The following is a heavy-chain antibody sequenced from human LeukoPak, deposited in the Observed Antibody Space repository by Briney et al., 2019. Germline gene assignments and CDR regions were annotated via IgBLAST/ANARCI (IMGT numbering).Heavy chain of an antibody. Sequence: GRSLRLSCAASGFTFSSYAMHWVRQAPGKGLEWVAVISYNGSNKYYADSVKGRFTISRDNSKNTLYLQMNSLRAEDTAVYYCARGLIPLEAGPSYYYMDVWGKGTTVTVSS. J-gene: IGHJ6*03. V-gene: IGHV3-30*04. CDR3: ARGLIPLEAGPSYYYMDV. D-gene: IGHD6-19*01. CDR2: ISYNGSNK. CDR1: GFTFSSYA.